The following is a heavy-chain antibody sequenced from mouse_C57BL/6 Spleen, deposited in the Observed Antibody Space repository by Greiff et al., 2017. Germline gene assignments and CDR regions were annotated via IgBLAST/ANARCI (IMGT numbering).Heavy chain of an antibody. CDR2: IDPSASYT. J-gene: IGHJ2*01. Sequence: QVQLQQPGAELVMPGASVKLSCKASGYTFTSYWMHWVKQRPGQGLEWIGEIDPSASYTNYNQKFKGKSTLAVDKSTSTAYMQLSSLTSEDSAVYYCARHFDYWGQGTTLTVSS. CDR3: ARHFDY. V-gene: IGHV1-69*01. CDR1: GYTFTSYW.